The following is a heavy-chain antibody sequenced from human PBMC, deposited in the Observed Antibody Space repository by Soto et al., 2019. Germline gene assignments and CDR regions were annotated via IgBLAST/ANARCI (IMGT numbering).Heavy chain of an antibody. Sequence: PGGSLRLSCAASGFTFSSYGMDWVRQAPGKGLEWVAVIWYDGSNKYYADSVKGRFTISRDNSKNTLYLQMNSLRAEDTAVYYCAREYRGTTIGYYYYYYGMDVWGQGTTVTVSS. CDR2: IWYDGSNK. CDR3: AREYRGTTIGYYYYYYGMDV. V-gene: IGHV3-33*01. J-gene: IGHJ6*02. CDR1: GFTFSSYG. D-gene: IGHD1-7*01.